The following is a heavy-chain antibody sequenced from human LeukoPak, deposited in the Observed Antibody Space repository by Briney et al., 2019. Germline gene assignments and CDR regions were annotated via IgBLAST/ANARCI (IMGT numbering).Heavy chain of an antibody. CDR2: IHYSGTT. CDR1: GGSISGYY. Sequence: PSETLSLTCTGSGGSISGYYWSWIRQPPGKGLEWRGLIHYSGTTNYSPSLKSGVAISVNTSSTEFFLKLSSVTAADTAFYYGASHSVFVVGASSFDYWGRGTLVPVSS. CDR3: ASHSVFVVGASSFDY. D-gene: IGHD2-21*01. J-gene: IGHJ4*02. V-gene: IGHV4-59*08.